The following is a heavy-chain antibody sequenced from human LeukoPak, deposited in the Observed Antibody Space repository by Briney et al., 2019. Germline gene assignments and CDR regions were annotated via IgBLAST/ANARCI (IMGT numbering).Heavy chain of an antibody. CDR1: GDSITNSPYY. CDR2: ISYSGSA. D-gene: IGHD6-19*01. CDR3: ARSGVSGHSSGWYGGGYYYMGV. Sequence: PSETLSLTCTGSGDSITNSPYYWVWIRQSPGTGLEWIGSISYSGSAYYNPSLKSRVSMFLEAPKNHFSLELTSVTAADTAVYYCARSGVSGHSSGWYGGGYYYMGVWGKGTTVAVSS. V-gene: IGHV4-39*01. J-gene: IGHJ6*03.